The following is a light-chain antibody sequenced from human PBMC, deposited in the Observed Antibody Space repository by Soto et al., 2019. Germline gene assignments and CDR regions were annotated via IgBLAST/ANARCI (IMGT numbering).Light chain of an antibody. Sequence: QSVLTQPPSVSGTPGQWVSISCSGSTSDIGTNTVTWYQQVPGTAPRMIIYKNNERPPGVPGRFSGSKSGTSASLAISGLRSEDEADYHCAAWDDSLSGWVFGGGTKLTVL. CDR1: TSDIGTNT. CDR2: KNN. V-gene: IGLV1-44*01. J-gene: IGLJ3*02. CDR3: AAWDDSLSGWV.